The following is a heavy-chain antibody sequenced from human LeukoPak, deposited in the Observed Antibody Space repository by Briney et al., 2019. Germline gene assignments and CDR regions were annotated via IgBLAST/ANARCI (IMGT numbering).Heavy chain of an antibody. CDR3: AKVRSGSGWAFDD. J-gene: IGHJ4*02. CDR1: GFTFSSYG. D-gene: IGHD6-19*01. V-gene: IGHV3-30*18. Sequence: GGSLRLSCAASGFTFSSYGMHWVRQAPGKGLEWVAVISYDGSNKYYADSVKGRFTISRDNSKNTLYLQMNSLRAEDTAVYYCAKVRSGSGWAFDDWGQGTLVTVSS. CDR2: ISYDGSNK.